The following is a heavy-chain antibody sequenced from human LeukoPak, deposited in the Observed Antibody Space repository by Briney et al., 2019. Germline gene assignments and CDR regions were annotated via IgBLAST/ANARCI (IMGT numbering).Heavy chain of an antibody. D-gene: IGHD6-6*01. Sequence: GGSLRLSYAASEFTFRSHVMSWVRQAPGKGLEWVSAIVGSGSTTHYADSVKGRFTISRDNSNNTLYLQMNSLRADDTALYYCAKGARPGDYYYMDVWGKGTTVTVSS. CDR1: EFTFRSHV. CDR2: IVGSGSTT. CDR3: AKGARPGDYYYMDV. J-gene: IGHJ6*03. V-gene: IGHV3-23*01.